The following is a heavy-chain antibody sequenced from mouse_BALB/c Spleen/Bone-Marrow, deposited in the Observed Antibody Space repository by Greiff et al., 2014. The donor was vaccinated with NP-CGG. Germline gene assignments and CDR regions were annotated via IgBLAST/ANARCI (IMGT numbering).Heavy chain of an antibody. CDR1: GYTFTSYW. J-gene: IGHJ2*01. CDR2: IYPGDGDT. V-gene: IGHV1-87*01. CDR3: ARGFPFDY. Sequence: VQLQESGAELARPGASVKLSCKASGYTFTSYWMQWVKQRPGQGLEWIGAIYPGDGDTRYTQKFKGKATLTADKSSSTAYMQRSSLASEDSAVYYCARGFPFDYWGQGTTLTVSS.